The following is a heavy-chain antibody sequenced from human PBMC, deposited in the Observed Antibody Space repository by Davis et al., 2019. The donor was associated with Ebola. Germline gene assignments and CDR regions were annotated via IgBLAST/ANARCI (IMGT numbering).Heavy chain of an antibody. CDR2: IKQDGSDK. D-gene: IGHD2-2*02. CDR1: GFTFSNYN. CDR3: ASQYCSGTRCYTDAFDI. V-gene: IGHV3-7*01. J-gene: IGHJ3*02. Sequence: GESLKISCAAAGFTFSNYNMNWIRQAPGKGLEWVANIKQDGSDKYYVGSVKGRFTISRDNARNSVYLQMNSLRAEDTAVYYCASQYCSGTRCYTDAFDIWGQGTMVTVSS.